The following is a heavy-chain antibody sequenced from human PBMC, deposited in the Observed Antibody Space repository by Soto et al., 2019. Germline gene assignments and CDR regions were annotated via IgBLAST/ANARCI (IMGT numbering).Heavy chain of an antibody. V-gene: IGHV3-23*01. CDR1: GSTFSNSA. CDR2: ISGSGFYT. CDR3: RHSSSSRPDFAYNMDV. J-gene: IGHJ6*02. Sequence: EVQLLESGGGLVQPGGSLRLSCAASGSTFSNSAMSWVRQAPGKGLEWVSAISGSGFYTHYAGSVKGRFTISRDNSKNTLYLQMNSLRAEDTAVYFCRHSSSSRPDFAYNMDVWGQGTTVTVSS. D-gene: IGHD6-6*01.